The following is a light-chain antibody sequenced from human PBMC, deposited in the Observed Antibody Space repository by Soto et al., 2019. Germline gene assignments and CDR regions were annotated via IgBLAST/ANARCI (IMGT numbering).Light chain of an antibody. CDR1: SSDVGGYNY. J-gene: IGLJ1*01. Sequence: QSLLTQPASVSVSPGQSIIISCTGTSSDVGGYNYVSWYQQHPGTAPKLMIYEVSNRPSGVSNRFSGSKSGNTASLTISGLQAEDEADYYCSSYTSSSTYVFGTGTKVTVL. V-gene: IGLV2-14*01. CDR2: EVS. CDR3: SSYTSSSTYV.